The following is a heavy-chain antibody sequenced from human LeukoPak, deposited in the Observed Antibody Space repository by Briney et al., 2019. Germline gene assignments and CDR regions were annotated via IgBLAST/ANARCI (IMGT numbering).Heavy chain of an antibody. CDR2: IYYSGST. V-gene: IGHV4-59*01. CDR3: ARVGYSYGYRFDY. D-gene: IGHD5-18*01. CDR1: GGSISSYY. J-gene: IGHJ4*02. Sequence: KPSETLSLTCTVSGGSISSYYWSWIRQPPGKGLEWIGYIYYSGSTNYNPSLKSRVTISVDTSKNQFSLKLSSVTAADTAVYYCARVGYSYGYRFDYWGQGTLVTVSS.